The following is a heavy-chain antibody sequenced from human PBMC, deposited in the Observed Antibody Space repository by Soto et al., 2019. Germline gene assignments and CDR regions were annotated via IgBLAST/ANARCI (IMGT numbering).Heavy chain of an antibody. Sequence: QVQLVESGGGLVQPGGSLRLTCVASGFTFGSHGMHWVRQAPGKGLEWVAVISYDETNEHYVDSVKGRFTISRVNSKSILYLQMNRLRPEDTAVYKCAKDLRTTISDYGMDVWGQGTTVTVSS. J-gene: IGHJ6*02. V-gene: IGHV3-30*18. CDR2: ISYDETNE. CDR1: GFTFGSHG. CDR3: AKDLRTTISDYGMDV.